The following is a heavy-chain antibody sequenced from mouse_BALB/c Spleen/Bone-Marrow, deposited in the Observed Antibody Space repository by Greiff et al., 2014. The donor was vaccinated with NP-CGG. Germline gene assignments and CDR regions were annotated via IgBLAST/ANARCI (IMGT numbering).Heavy chain of an antibody. CDR2: IDPANGNT. CDR3: APYYYGSSLFAY. CDR1: GFNIKDTY. J-gene: IGHJ3*01. D-gene: IGHD1-1*01. V-gene: IGHV14-3*02. Sequence: VQLQQSGAELVKPGASVKLSCTASGFNIKDTYIHWVKQRPEQGLEWIGRIDPANGNTKYDPKFQGKATITADTSSNTAYLQLSSLTSEDTAVYYRAPYYYGSSLFAYWGQGTLVTVSA.